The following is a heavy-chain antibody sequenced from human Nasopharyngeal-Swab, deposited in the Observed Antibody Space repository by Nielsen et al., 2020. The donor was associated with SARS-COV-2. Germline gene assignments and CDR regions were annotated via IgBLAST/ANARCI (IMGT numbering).Heavy chain of an antibody. D-gene: IGHD2-15*01. J-gene: IGHJ4*02. CDR3: ARAKVVVVAASDY. Sequence: GRAAPGKGLEWASAISGSGGSTYYADSVKGRFTISRDKSKNTLYLQMNSVRAEDTAVYYRARAKVVVVAASDYWGQGTLVTVSS. V-gene: IGHV3-23*01. CDR2: ISGSGGST.